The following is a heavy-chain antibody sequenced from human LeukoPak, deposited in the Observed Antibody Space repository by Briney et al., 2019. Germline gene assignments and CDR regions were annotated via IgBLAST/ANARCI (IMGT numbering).Heavy chain of an antibody. CDR2: ISSSSSYI. V-gene: IGHV3-21*01. J-gene: IGHJ4*02. CDR3: ARDRVAYYFDY. Sequence: PGGSLRLSCAASGFTFSGHNMNWVRQAPGKGLEWVSSISSSSSYIYYADSVKGRFTISRDNAKNSLYLQMNSLRAEDTAVYYCARDRVAYYFDYWGQGTLVTVSS. D-gene: IGHD3-10*01. CDR1: GFTFSGHN.